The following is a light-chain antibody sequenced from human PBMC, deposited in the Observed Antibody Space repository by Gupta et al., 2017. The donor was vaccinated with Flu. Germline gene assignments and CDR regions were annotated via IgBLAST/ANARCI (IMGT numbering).Light chain of an antibody. J-gene: IGKJ3*01. CDR3: QQYGTSPYT. CDR1: QSIDSNY. Sequence: IVFSHSRGTMSLSPGERATLACRSRQSIDSNYLAWDHQKPGQAPRLLIFGASSSATGIPDRFRGSGAGTDFTLAISRLEPEDFAVYYCQQYGTSPYTFGHGTKVDIE. CDR2: GAS. V-gene: IGKV3-20*01.